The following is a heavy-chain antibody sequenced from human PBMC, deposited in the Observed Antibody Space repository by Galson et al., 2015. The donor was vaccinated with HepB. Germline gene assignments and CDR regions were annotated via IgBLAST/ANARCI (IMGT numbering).Heavy chain of an antibody. Sequence: SLRLSCAGSGITFSNYWMSWVRQAPGKGLEWVANIKQDGSGEYYVDSVRGRFTISGDNAKNSLYLQMNSLGAEDTAVYYCVRVGRWVRDWLDGMDVWGQGTTVTVSS. J-gene: IGHJ6*02. CDR2: IKQDGSGE. D-gene: IGHD3-9*01. CDR1: GITFSNYW. V-gene: IGHV3-7*03. CDR3: VRVGRWVRDWLDGMDV.